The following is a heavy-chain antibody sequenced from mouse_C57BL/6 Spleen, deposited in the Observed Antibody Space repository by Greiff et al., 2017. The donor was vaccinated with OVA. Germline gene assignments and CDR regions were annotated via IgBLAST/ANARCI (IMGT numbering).Heavy chain of an antibody. J-gene: IGHJ4*01. D-gene: IGHD1-1*01. CDR2: INPNYGTT. CDR3: AKSTNNYSSSYYAMDY. Sequence: VQLQQSGPELVKPGASVKISCKASGYSFTDYNMNWVKQSTGKSLEWIGVINPNYGTTSYNQKFKGKATLTVDQSSSTAYMQLNSLTTEDSAVYNGAKSTNNYSSSYYAMDYWGQGTSVTVSS. V-gene: IGHV1-39*01. CDR1: GYSFTDYN.